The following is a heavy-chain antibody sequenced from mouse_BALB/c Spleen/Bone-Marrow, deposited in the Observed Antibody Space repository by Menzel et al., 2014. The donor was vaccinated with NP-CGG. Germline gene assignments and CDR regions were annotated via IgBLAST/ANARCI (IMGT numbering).Heavy chain of an antibody. D-gene: IGHD1-1*01. V-gene: IGHV1-82*01. Sequence: VQLQQSRPELVKPGASVKISCKASGYAFSSSWMNWVKQRPGQGLEWIGRIYPGDGDTNYNGKFKGKATLTADKSSSTAYMQFSSLTSVDSAVYFCARDYYGSSFDYWGQGTTLTVSS. J-gene: IGHJ2*01. CDR1: GYAFSSSW. CDR3: ARDYYGSSFDY. CDR2: IYPGDGDT.